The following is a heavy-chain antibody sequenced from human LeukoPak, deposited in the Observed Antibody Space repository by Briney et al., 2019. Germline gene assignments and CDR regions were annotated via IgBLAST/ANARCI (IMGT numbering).Heavy chain of an antibody. J-gene: IGHJ4*02. Sequence: GASVKVSCKASGYTFTSYGISWVRQAPGQGLEWMGWISAYNGNTNYAQKLQGRVTMTTDTSTSTAYMELRSLRSDDTAVYYCARGLPPTYYYDSSGYYGYYFDYWGQGTLVTVSS. CDR3: ARGLPPTYYYDSSGYYGYYFDY. CDR2: ISAYNGNT. D-gene: IGHD3-22*01. V-gene: IGHV1-18*01. CDR1: GYTFTSYG.